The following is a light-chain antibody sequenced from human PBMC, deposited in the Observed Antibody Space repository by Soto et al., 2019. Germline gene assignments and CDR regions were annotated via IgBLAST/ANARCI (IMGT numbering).Light chain of an antibody. Sequence: QSALTQPPSASGSPGQSVTFSCTGTSSDVGLYDYVSWYQQHPGKVPKLLIYEVTQRPSGVPDRFSGSKSGNTASLTVSGLQAEDEADYYCSSYGGNSNYVFGTGTKVTVL. CDR2: EVT. CDR1: SSDVGLYDY. J-gene: IGLJ1*01. V-gene: IGLV2-8*01. CDR3: SSYGGNSNYV.